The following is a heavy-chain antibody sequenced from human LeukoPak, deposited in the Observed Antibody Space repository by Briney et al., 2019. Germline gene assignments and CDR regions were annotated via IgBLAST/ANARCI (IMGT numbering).Heavy chain of an antibody. CDR1: GFTFSSCA. V-gene: IGHV3-23*01. CDR3: AKELHGSGNYAFDY. CDR2: VSVNGGTT. J-gene: IGHJ4*02. Sequence: GGSLRLSCAASGFTFSSCALSWVRQAPGKGLEGVSTVSVNGGTTYYADSVKGRFTISRDNSKNTLYLQMNSLRAEDTAVYFCAKELHGSGNYAFDYWGQGTLVTVSS. D-gene: IGHD3-10*01.